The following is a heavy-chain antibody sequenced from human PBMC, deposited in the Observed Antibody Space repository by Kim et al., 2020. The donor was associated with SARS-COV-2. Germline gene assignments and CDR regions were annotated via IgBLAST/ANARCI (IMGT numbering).Heavy chain of an antibody. D-gene: IGHD3-10*01. CDR2: LSGSGGII. CDR1: GFTFDGFA. J-gene: IGHJ6*01. Sequence: GGSLRLSCAASGFTFDGFAMHWVRQVPGKGLEWVSGLSGSGGIIWYSYSVKGRFTISRHNSKGSLYLQMNSLRAGDTAVYYCAKDVVGASFRSVHRG. V-gene: IGHV3-9*01. CDR3: AKDVVGASFRSVH.